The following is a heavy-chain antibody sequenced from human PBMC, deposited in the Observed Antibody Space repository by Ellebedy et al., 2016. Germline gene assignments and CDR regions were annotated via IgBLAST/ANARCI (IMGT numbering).Heavy chain of an antibody. Sequence: SETLSLTXAVYGGSFSGYYWSWIRQPPGKGLEWIGEINHSGSTNYNPSLKSRVTISVDTSKNQFSLKLSSVTAADTAVYYCARDGITGTHPAGPFDYWGQGTLVTVSS. CDR2: INHSGST. V-gene: IGHV4-34*01. CDR3: ARDGITGTHPAGPFDY. D-gene: IGHD1-20*01. CDR1: GGSFSGYY. J-gene: IGHJ4*02.